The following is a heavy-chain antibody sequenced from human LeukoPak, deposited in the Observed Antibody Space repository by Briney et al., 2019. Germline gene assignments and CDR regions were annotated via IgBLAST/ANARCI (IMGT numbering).Heavy chain of an antibody. CDR3: ARRRGYSSSWINWFDP. CDR2: INHSGST. Sequence: KPSETLSLTYAVYGGSFNGYYWSWIRQPPGKGLEWIGEINHSGSTNYNPSLKSRVTISVDTSKNQFSLKLSSVTAADTAVYYCARRRGYSSSWINWFDPWGQGTLVTVSS. CDR1: GGSFNGYY. V-gene: IGHV4-34*01. D-gene: IGHD6-13*01. J-gene: IGHJ5*02.